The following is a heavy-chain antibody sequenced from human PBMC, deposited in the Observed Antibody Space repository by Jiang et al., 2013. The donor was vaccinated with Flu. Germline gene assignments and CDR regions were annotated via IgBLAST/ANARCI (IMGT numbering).Heavy chain of an antibody. CDR2: ISSSSSTI. CDR1: GFTFSSYS. D-gene: IGHD3-9*01. Sequence: QLLEVWGRAWYSLGGPVRLSCAASGFTFSSYSMNWVRQAPGKGLEWVSYISSSSSTIYYADSVKGRFTISRDNAKNSLYLQMNSLRAEDTAVYYCARGSLDYDILTGYYTGGYYFDYWGQGTLVTVSS. V-gene: IGHV3-48*01. CDR3: ARGSLDYDILTGYYTGGYYFDY. J-gene: IGHJ4*02.